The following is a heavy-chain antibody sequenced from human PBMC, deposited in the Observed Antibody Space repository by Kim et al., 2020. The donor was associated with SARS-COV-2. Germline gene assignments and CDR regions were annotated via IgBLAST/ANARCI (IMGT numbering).Heavy chain of an antibody. D-gene: IGHD1-26*01. CDR1: GYTFTSYG. V-gene: IGHV1-18*01. CDR3: ARSRVGATTGGLYYFDY. J-gene: IGHJ4*02. CDR2: ISAYNGNT. Sequence: ASVKVSCKASGYTFTSYGISWVRQAPGQGLEWMGWISAYNGNTNYAQKLQGRVTMTTDTSTSTAYMELRSLRSDDTAVYYCARSRVGATTGGLYYFDYWGQGTLVTVSS.